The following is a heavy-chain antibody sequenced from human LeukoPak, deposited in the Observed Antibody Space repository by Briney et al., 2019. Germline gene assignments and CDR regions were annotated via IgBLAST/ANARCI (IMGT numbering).Heavy chain of an antibody. V-gene: IGHV1-2*02. Sequence: ASVKVSCKASGYTFTGYYMPWVRQAPGQGLEWMGWINPNSGGTKYAQKFQGRVTMTRDTSIRTAYMELRRLRSDDTAVYYCAREGSSSSLDYWGQGILVTVSS. J-gene: IGHJ4*02. CDR2: INPNSGGT. CDR1: GYTFTGYY. D-gene: IGHD6-6*01. CDR3: AREGSSSSLDY.